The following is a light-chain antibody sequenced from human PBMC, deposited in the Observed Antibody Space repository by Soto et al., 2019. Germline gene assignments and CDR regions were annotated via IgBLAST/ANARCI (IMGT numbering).Light chain of an antibody. V-gene: IGLV1-47*02. CDR1: NSNIGNNH. CDR2: TNN. J-gene: IGLJ2*01. CDR3: ATWDDSLSAVV. Sequence: QSVLTQPPSASGTPGQRVTISCSGTNSNIGNNHVYWYQQFPGTAPKLLIYTNNLRPSGVPDRFSGSKSGTSASLAISGLRSEDEADYYCATWDDSLSAVVFGGGTKVTVL.